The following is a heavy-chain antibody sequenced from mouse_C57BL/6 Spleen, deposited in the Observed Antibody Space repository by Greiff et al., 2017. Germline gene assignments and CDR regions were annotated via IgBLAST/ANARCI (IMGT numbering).Heavy chain of an antibody. CDR3: ARSGYDGYLFAY. D-gene: IGHD2-3*01. CDR1: GYTFTSYW. Sequence: QVQLQQPGAELVRPGSSVKLSCKASGYTFTSYWMHWVKQRPIQGLEWIGNIDPSDSDTHYNQKFKDKATLTVDKSSSTAYMQLSSLTSEDSAVYYGARSGYDGYLFAYWGQGTLVTVSA. V-gene: IGHV1-52*01. J-gene: IGHJ3*01. CDR2: IDPSDSDT.